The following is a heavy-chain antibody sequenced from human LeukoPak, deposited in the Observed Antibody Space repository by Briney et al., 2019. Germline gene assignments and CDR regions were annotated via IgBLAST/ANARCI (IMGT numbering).Heavy chain of an antibody. CDR2: ISGSGGST. J-gene: IGHJ4*02. D-gene: IGHD2-2*01. V-gene: IGHV3-23*01. Sequence: PGGSLRLSCAASGFTFSSYAMSWVRQAPGKGLEWVSAISGSGGSTYYADSVKGRFTISRDNSKNTLYLQMNSLRAEDTAVYYCAKLSYCSSTSCLDYWGQGTLATVSS. CDR1: GFTFSSYA. CDR3: AKLSYCSSTSCLDY.